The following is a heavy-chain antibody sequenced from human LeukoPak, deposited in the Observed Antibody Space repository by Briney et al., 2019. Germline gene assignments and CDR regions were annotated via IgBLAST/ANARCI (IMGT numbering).Heavy chain of an antibody. CDR3: ARDIGGMTTEYYFDY. J-gene: IGHJ4*02. CDR1: GLIFSDYA. D-gene: IGHD4-11*01. CDR2: ISGSGDNT. Sequence: GGSLRLSCAASGLIFSDYAMYWVRQAPGKGLEWVTGISGSGDNTYYADSVKGRFTISRDNSKNTLNLQMNSLRAEDTAVYYCARDIGGMTTEYYFDYWGQGTLVTVSS. V-gene: IGHV3-23*01.